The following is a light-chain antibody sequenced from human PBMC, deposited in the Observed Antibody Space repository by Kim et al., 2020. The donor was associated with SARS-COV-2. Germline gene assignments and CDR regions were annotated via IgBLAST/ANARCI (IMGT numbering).Light chain of an antibody. CDR2: AAS. J-gene: IGKJ4*01. CDR1: QSIGTY. V-gene: IGKV1-39*01. Sequence: DIQMTQSTSSLAASVGDRVTTACRASQSIGTYLNWYQQKPGKAPKLLIYAASSLQSGVPSRFSGSGSGKDFTLTISSLQPEDFATYYCQHSHTTPLLTLGGGTKVDIK. CDR3: QHSHTTPLLT.